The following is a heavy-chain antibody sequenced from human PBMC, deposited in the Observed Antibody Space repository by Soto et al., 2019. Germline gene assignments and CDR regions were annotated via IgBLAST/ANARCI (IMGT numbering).Heavy chain of an antibody. J-gene: IGHJ4*02. V-gene: IGHV4-59*01. CDR2: IYYSGST. D-gene: IGHD5-18*01. Sequence: SETLSLTCTVSGGSISSYFWSWIRQPPGKGLEWIGYIYYSGSTNYNPSLKSRVTISVDTSKNQFSLKLSSVTAADTAVYYCARAGTAMDNLDCWGQGTLVTVSS. CDR1: GGSISSYF. CDR3: ARAGTAMDNLDC.